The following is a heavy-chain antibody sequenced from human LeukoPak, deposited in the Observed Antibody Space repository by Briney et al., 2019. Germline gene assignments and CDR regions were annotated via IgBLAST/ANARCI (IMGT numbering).Heavy chain of an antibody. V-gene: IGHV1-2*02. CDR1: GCTFTSYA. CDR2: IIPNGDT. J-gene: IGHJ4*02. D-gene: IGHD4-17*01. CDR3: ARDRYGDGFAHFDY. Sequence: ASVKVSCKASGCTFTSYAMHWVRQAPGQGLEWMGWIIPNGDTNYPQKFQGRVAITRDTSVSTAYMDLSRLTSDDTAVYYCARDRYGDGFAHFDYWGQGALVTVSS.